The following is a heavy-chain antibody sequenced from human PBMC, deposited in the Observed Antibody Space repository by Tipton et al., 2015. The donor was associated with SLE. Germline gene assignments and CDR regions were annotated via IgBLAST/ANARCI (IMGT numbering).Heavy chain of an antibody. J-gene: IGHJ4*02. Sequence: TLSLTCTVSGASVSSHYWNWIRQTTGKGLEWIGYIHYNRDTNYHPSLKSRVTISVDTSKNQLSLKLTSVTAADTAVYYCAKGSVVADDFWGQGTLVTVSS. CDR2: IHYNRDT. CDR1: GASVSSHY. CDR3: AKGSVVADDF. V-gene: IGHV4-59*02. D-gene: IGHD2-15*01.